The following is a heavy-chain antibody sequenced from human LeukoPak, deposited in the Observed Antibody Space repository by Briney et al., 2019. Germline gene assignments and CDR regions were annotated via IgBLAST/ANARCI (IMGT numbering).Heavy chain of an antibody. CDR2: INHSGST. V-gene: IGHV4-34*01. J-gene: IGHJ4*02. Sequence: GSLRLSCAASGFTFSSYAMSWVRQAPGKGLEWIGEINHSGSTNYNPSLKSRVTISVDTSKNQFSLKLSSVTAADTAVYYCARHRAGKGDYWGQGTLVTVSS. CDR3: ARHRAGKGDY. D-gene: IGHD6-13*01. CDR1: GFTFSSYA.